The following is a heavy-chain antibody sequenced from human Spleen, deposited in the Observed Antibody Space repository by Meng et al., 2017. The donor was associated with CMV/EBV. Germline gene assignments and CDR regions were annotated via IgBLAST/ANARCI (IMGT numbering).Heavy chain of an antibody. Sequence: ASVKVSCKASNYTFTKYGISWVRQAPGQGLEWMGWISVYNDNTNFAQKFQGRVTLTTDISTSTAYMELSRLRSDDTAVYYCARVVGSSSKAAFYYYGMDVWGQGTTVTVSS. CDR2: ISVYNDNT. V-gene: IGHV1-18*01. D-gene: IGHD6-6*01. CDR1: NYTFTKYG. CDR3: ARVVGSSSKAAFYYYGMDV. J-gene: IGHJ6*02.